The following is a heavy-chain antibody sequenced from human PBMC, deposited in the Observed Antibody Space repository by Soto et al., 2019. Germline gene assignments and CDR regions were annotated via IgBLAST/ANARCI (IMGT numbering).Heavy chain of an antibody. V-gene: IGHV4-59*08. CDR2: IYSSVST. CDR3: ARQRRDFDY. J-gene: IGHJ4*02. Sequence: QVQLQESGPGLVKPSETLSLTCTVSGGSISGYYWSWIRQPPGKGLQWIGYIYSSVSTNYNPSLKSRITTSVDTSKNQSPLNLSSVTAADTAVYYWARQRRDFDYWGQGSLGTVSS. CDR1: GGSISGYY.